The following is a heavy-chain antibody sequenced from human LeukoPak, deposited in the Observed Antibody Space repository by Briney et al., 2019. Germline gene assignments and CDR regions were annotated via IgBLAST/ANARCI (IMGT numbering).Heavy chain of an antibody. CDR1: GFSVSNYY. Sequence: PGGSLRRSCAASGFSVSNYYMSWVRQPPGKGLEWVSVMYTGGGRYYGDSVKGRFTISRDNSKNTVFLQMNSPRVEDTALYYCTRGQSYCGADCYSDWGQGTLVTVSS. V-gene: IGHV3-66*01. J-gene: IGHJ4*02. CDR2: MYTGGGR. CDR3: TRGQSYCGADCYSD. D-gene: IGHD2-21*02.